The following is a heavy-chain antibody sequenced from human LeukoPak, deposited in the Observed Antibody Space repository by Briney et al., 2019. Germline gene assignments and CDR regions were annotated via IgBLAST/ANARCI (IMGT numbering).Heavy chain of an antibody. CDR3: ARDDCSTTSCQKHQNWFDP. V-gene: IGHV3-48*01. CDR1: GFTFSTYG. D-gene: IGHD2-2*01. CDR2: ISRSITNI. Sequence: GGSLRLSCVASGFTFSTYGMNWVRQAPGKGLEWVSYISRSITNIYYADSVKGRFTISRDNAKNSLYLQMNSLRAEDTAVYYCARDDCSTTSCQKHQNWFDPWGEGTLVTVSS. J-gene: IGHJ5*02.